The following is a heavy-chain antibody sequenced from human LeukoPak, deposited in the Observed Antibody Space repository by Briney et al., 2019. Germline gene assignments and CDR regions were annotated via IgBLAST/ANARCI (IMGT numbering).Heavy chain of an antibody. V-gene: IGHV3-30*02. CDR1: GCTFSSYG. CDR3: VKHRCRCGRSTSCYLSDAFDI. J-gene: IGHJ3*02. D-gene: IGHD2-2*01. Sequence: GGSLRLSCTASGCTFSSYGMHWVRQAPGKGLEWVAFIRYDGSNKYYSDSVKGRFTISRDNSRNTVYLQMNSLRAEDTAVYYCVKHRCRCGRSTSCYLSDAFDIWGQGKMVTVSS. CDR2: IRYDGSNK.